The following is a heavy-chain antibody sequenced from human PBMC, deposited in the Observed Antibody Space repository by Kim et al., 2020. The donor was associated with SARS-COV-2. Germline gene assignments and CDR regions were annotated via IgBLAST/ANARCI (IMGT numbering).Heavy chain of an antibody. Sequence: GGSLRLSCAASGFTFSSYSMNWVRQAPGKGLEWVSSISSSSSYIYYADSVKGRFTISRDNAKNSLYMQMNSLRAEDTAVYYCARNVRGTAMDEYVDYWGQGTLVTVSS. CDR1: GFTFSSYS. CDR3: ARNVRGTAMDEYVDY. D-gene: IGHD5-18*01. J-gene: IGHJ4*02. CDR2: ISSSSSYI. V-gene: IGHV3-21*01.